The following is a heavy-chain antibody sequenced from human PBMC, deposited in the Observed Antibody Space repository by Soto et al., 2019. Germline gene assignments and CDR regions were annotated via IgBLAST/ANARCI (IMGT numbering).Heavy chain of an antibody. J-gene: IGHJ4*02. CDR3: GRLAEAATGHTDFDF. CDR2: IHSSGGT. Sequence: PSETLFLTCTVSGASIKSRNYFWGWIRQPPGKGLEFVGSIHSSGGTYYNPSLKSRVTVSVDLSNSHFSLSLKSLTATDTAVYYCGRLAEAATGHTDFDFWGQGTLVTVSS. V-gene: IGHV4-39*02. D-gene: IGHD2-15*01. CDR1: GASIKSRNYF.